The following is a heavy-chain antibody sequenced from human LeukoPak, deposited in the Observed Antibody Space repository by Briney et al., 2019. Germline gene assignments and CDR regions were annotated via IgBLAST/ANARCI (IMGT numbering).Heavy chain of an antibody. Sequence: PGGSLRLSCAASGFNFNTYSMNWVRQASGKGLEWVGRIRSKANSYATAYAASVKGRFTISRDDSKNTAYLQMNSLKTEDTAVYYCTRSTSGYAFDYWGQGTLVTVSS. CDR3: TRSTSGYAFDY. CDR1: GFNFNTYS. V-gene: IGHV3-73*01. D-gene: IGHD3-22*01. J-gene: IGHJ4*02. CDR2: IRSKANSYAT.